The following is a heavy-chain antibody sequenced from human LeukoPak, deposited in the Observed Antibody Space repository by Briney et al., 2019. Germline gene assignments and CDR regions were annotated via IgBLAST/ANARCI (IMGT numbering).Heavy chain of an antibody. J-gene: IGHJ4*02. CDR2: INPNSGGT. CDR3: AGGDIHDY. Sequence: ASVTVSRKASRCTFTGYYMHWVGQARGQGLEWVGWINPNSGGTNYAQKFQGRVTMTRDTSISTVYMELSRLRSDDTAVYYCAGGDIHDYWGQGTLVTVSS. V-gene: IGHV1-2*02. D-gene: IGHD5-18*01. CDR1: RCTFTGYY.